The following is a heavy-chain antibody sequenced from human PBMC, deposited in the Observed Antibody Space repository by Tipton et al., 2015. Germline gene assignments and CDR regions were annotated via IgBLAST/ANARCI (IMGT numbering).Heavy chain of an antibody. D-gene: IGHD5-24*01. CDR1: GFTFDDYG. CDR3: ATREAG. CDR2: VSWNGGRK. Sequence: SLRLSCAASGFTFDDYGMSWVRQAPGKGLEWVSGVSWNGGRKAYADSVKGRFTISRDNSKNTLSLQMNSLRVEDTAVYYCATREAGWGQGTLVTVSS. J-gene: IGHJ4*02. V-gene: IGHV3-20*04.